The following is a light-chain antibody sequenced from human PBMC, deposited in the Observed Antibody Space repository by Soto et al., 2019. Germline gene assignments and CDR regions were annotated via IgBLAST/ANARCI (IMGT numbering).Light chain of an antibody. Sequence: QSVLTQPPSVSAAPGQKVTISCSGSSSNIGNNYVSWYQQLPGTAPKLLIYDNNKRPSGIPDRFSGSKSGTSATLGSTGLQTGDEADYCCGTWDSSLSAGGVFGGGTKLTVL. CDR2: DNN. CDR1: SSNIGNNY. V-gene: IGLV1-51*01. CDR3: GTWDSSLSAGGV. J-gene: IGLJ2*01.